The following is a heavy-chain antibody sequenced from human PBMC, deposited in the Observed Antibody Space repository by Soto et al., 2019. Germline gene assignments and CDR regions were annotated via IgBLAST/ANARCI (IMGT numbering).Heavy chain of an antibody. D-gene: IGHD1-26*01. CDR1: GYSFTSYW. Sequence: PGKSLKISCKGSGYSFTSYWIAWVRQMPGQGLEWMGIIYPGDSDVTYSPSFQGQVTISADKSINTAYLQWSSLKASDTAMYYCARQWGSYTYLDYWGKGTLVTVS. V-gene: IGHV5-51*01. CDR3: ARQWGSYTYLDY. J-gene: IGHJ4*02. CDR2: IYPGDSDV.